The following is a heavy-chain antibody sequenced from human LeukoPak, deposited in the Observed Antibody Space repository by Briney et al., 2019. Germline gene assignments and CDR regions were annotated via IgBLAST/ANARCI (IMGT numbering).Heavy chain of an antibody. CDR3: ARVLGFDYPRRERFDP. D-gene: IGHD4-11*01. Sequence: PSETLSLTCTVSGGSISSSSYYWGWIRQPPGKGLEWIGSIYYSGSTYYNPSLKSRVTISVDTSKNQFSLKLSSVTAADTAVYYCARVLGFDYPRRERFDPWGQGTLVTVSS. V-gene: IGHV4-39*07. CDR1: GGSISSSSYY. CDR2: IYYSGST. J-gene: IGHJ5*02.